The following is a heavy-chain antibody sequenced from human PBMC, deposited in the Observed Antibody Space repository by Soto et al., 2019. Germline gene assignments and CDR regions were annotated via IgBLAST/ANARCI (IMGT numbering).Heavy chain of an antibody. Sequence: ASVKVSCKASGYTFTSYAMHWVRQAPGQRLEWMGWINAGNGNTKYSQKFQGRVTITRDTSASTAYMELSSLRSEDTAVYYCARAKGDIVATTRYWYFDLWGRGTLVTVS. CDR1: GYTFTSYA. D-gene: IGHD5-12*01. J-gene: IGHJ2*01. V-gene: IGHV1-3*01. CDR2: INAGNGNT. CDR3: ARAKGDIVATTRYWYFDL.